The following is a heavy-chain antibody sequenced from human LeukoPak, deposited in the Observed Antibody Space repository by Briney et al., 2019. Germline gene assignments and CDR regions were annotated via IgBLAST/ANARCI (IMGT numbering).Heavy chain of an antibody. J-gene: IGHJ6*04. V-gene: IGHV4-34*01. CDR3: ARADNTMVRGAKHYYYYYGMDV. CDR1: GGSFSGYY. CDR2: INHSGST. D-gene: IGHD3-10*01. Sequence: SETLSLTCAVYGGSFSGYYWSWIRQPPGKGLEWIGEINHSGSTNYNPSLKSRVTISVDTSKNQFSLKLSSVTAADTAVYYCARADNTMVRGAKHYYYYYGMDVWGKGTTVTASS.